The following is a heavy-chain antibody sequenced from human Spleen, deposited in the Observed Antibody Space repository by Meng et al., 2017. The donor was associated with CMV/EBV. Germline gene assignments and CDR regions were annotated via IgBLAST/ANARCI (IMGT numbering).Heavy chain of an antibody. V-gene: IGHV3-30*02. D-gene: IGHD1-26*01. CDR2: IRYDGSNK. Sequence: AASGFTFSSSGMHWVRQAPGKGLEWVAFIRYDGSNKYYADSVKGRFTISRDNSKNTLYLQMNSLRAEDTAVYYCAKLRVGWELPESPWGQGTLVTVSS. J-gene: IGHJ5*02. CDR1: GFTFSSSG. CDR3: AKLRVGWELPESP.